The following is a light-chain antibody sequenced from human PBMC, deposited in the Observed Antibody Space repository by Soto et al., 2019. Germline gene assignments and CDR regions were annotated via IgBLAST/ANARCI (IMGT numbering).Light chain of an antibody. J-gene: IGLJ1*01. CDR3: ISYTSISTLV. V-gene: IGLV2-14*01. CDR1: SSDVGGYNY. CDR2: EVI. Sequence: QSVLTQPASVSGSPGQSITISCTGTSSDVGGYNYVSWYQQHPGKAPKVIIYEVINRPSGVSNRFSGSKSGNTASLTISGLQAEDEADYYCISYTSISTLVFGTGTKVTV.